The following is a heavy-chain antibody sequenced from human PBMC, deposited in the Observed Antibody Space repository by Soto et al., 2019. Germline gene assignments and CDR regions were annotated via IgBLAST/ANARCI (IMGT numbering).Heavy chain of an antibody. CDR3: ARLEMATTLYYYYYGMDV. D-gene: IGHD5-12*01. CDR1: VGSISSGGYY. Sequence: SETLSLTCTVSVGSISSGGYYWSWIRHHPGKGLDWIGYIYYSGSTYYNPSLKSRVTISVDNAKNSLYLQMNSLRAEDTAVYYCARLEMATTLYYYYYGMDVWGQGTTVTVSS. V-gene: IGHV4-31*03. CDR2: IYYSGST. J-gene: IGHJ6*02.